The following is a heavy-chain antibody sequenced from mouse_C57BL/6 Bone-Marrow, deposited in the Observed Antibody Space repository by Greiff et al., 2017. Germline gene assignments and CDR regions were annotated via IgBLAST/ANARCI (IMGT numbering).Heavy chain of an antibody. CDR1: GYTFTTYP. CDR3: AMIDGSSYEFAY. Sequence: QVQLQQSGAELVKPGASVKMSCKASGYTFTTYPIEWMKQNHGKSLEWIGNFHPYNDDTKYNEKFKGKATLTVEKSSSTVYLGLSRLTSDDSAGYYCAMIDGSSYEFAYWGQGTLVTVSA. J-gene: IGHJ3*01. CDR2: FHPYNDDT. D-gene: IGHD1-1*01. V-gene: IGHV1-47*01.